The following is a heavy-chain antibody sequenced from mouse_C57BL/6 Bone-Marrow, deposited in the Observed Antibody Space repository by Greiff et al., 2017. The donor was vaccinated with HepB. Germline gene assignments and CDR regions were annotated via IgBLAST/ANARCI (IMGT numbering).Heavy chain of an antibody. V-gene: IGHV5-6*02. J-gene: IGHJ2*01. CDR3: ARRDTVVAKPYYFDY. CDR2: ISSGGSYT. Sequence: EVKLVESGGDLVKPGGSLKLSCAASGFTFSSYGMSWVRQTPDKRLEWVATISSGGSYTYSPDSVKGRFTISIDNAKNTLYLQMSSLKSEDTAMYYCARRDTVVAKPYYFDYWGQGTPLTVSS. D-gene: IGHD1-1*01. CDR1: GFTFSSYG.